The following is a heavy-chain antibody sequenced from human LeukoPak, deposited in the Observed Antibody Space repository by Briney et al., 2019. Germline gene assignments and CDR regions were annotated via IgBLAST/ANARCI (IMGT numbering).Heavy chain of an antibody. CDR1: GGSFSGYY. Sequence: ETLSLTCAVYGGSFSGYYWSWVRQAPGKGLEWVSAISGSGGSTYYADSVKGRFTISRDNSKNTLYLQMNSLRAEDTAVYYCATRRYFDYWGQGTLVTVSS. J-gene: IGHJ4*02. CDR2: ISGSGGST. V-gene: IGHV3-23*01. CDR3: ATRRYFDY.